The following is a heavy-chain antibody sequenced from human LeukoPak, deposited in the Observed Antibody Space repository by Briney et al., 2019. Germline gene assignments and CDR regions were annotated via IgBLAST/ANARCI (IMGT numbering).Heavy chain of an antibody. D-gene: IGHD2-2*01. V-gene: IGHV6-1*01. CDR2: TYYKSNWYN. J-gene: IGHJ4*02. CDR3: ARGRDVVVVPAADFDY. CDR1: GDSVSRNNIA. Sequence: LQTLSLTCALSGDSVSRNNIAWNWIRQSPSRGLEWLGRTYYKSNWYNEYAVSVGSRITINPDTSKNQFSLQLNSVTPEDTAVYYCARGRDVVVVPAADFDYWGQGILVTVSS.